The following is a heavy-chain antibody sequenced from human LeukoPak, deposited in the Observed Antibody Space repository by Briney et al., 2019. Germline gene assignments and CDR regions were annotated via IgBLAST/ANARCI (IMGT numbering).Heavy chain of an antibody. J-gene: IGHJ4*02. CDR3: ASVYDSSGYYPF. CDR2: INHSGNT. V-gene: IGHV4-34*01. Sequence: KPSETLSLTCAVYGGSFSGYYWSWIRQPPGKGLEWIGEINHSGNTNYNPSLKSRVTISVDTSKNQFSLKLSSVAAADTAVYYCASVYDSSGYYPFWGQGTLVTVSS. D-gene: IGHD3-22*01. CDR1: GGSFSGYY.